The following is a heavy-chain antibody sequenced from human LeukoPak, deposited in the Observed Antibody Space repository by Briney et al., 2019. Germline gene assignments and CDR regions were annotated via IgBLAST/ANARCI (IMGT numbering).Heavy chain of an antibody. CDR2: ISQSGADV. CDR3: ASVARLLAD. CDR1: GFTFSDYY. D-gene: IGHD3-9*01. V-gene: IGHV3-11*01. J-gene: IGHJ4*02. Sequence: GGSLRLSCAASGFTFSDYYMNWIRQAPGKGLEYIAYISQSGADVSYADSVKGRFTVSRANAKNSVFLQMNSLTAEDTAVYYCASVARLLADWGQGTLVTVSS.